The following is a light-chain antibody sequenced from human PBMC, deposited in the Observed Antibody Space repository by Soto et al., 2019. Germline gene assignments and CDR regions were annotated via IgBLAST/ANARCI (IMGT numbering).Light chain of an antibody. CDR1: SRDVGAYNY. CDR2: DVN. Sequence: QSVLTQPASVSGSPGQSITISCAGTSRDVGAYNYVSWYQQHPGKAPKLMIYDVNNRPSGDSNRFSGSKSGNTASLTISGLQAEDEADYYCSSWTSGATYVFGSGTKLTVL. CDR3: SSWTSGATYV. J-gene: IGLJ1*01. V-gene: IGLV2-14*01.